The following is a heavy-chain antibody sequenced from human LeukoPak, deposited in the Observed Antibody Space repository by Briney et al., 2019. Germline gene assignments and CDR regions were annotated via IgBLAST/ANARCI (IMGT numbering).Heavy chain of an antibody. CDR1: GGSISSRSYY. J-gene: IGHJ4*02. D-gene: IGHD1-26*01. CDR3: ARLVGAATDPFDY. V-gene: IGHV4-39*01. Sequence: PSETLSLTCTVSGGSISSRSYYWGWIRQPPGKGLEWIACIYYSGSTYYNPSLKSRVTISIDTSKNQSSLKVSSATAADTTVYYCARLVGAATDPFDYWGQGTLVTVSS. CDR2: IYYSGST.